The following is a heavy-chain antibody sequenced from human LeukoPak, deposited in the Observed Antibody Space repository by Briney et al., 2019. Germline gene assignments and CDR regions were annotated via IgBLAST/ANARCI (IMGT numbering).Heavy chain of an antibody. CDR2: ISGSGGST. D-gene: IGHD1-26*01. Sequence: GGSLRLSCAASGFTFDDYAMSWVRQAPGKGLEWVSAISGSGGSTYYADSVKGRFTISRDNSKNTLYLQMNSLRAEDTAVYYCAISISGSWGNFDYWGQGTLVTVSS. CDR1: GFTFDDYA. CDR3: AISISGSWGNFDY. J-gene: IGHJ4*02. V-gene: IGHV3-23*01.